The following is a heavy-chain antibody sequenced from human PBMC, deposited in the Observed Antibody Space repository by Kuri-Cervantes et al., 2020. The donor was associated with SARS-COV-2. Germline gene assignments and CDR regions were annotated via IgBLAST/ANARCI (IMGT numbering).Heavy chain of an antibody. CDR3: ARSADSTSSGSNWLDP. V-gene: IGHV3-64D*06. CDR1: GFTFSSYA. CDR2: ISSNGGST. D-gene: IGHD6-6*01. Sequence: ETLSLTCSASGFTFSSYAMHWVRQAPGKGLEYVSAISSNGGSTYYADSVKGRFTISRDNSKNTLYLQMSSLRAEDTAVYFCARSADSTSSGSNWLDPWGLGTLVTVSS. J-gene: IGHJ5*02.